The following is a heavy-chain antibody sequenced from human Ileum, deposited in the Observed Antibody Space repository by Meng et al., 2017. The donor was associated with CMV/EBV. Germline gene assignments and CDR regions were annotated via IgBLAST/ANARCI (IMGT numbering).Heavy chain of an antibody. J-gene: IGHJ6*02. CDR3: ARGNNYAMDV. D-gene: IGHD1/OR15-1a*01. CDR1: GFTFSSYW. CDR2: INSDGTTT. V-gene: IGHV3-74*01. Sequence: GESLKISCAVSGFTFSSYWMHWVRQAPGQGLVWVSRINSDGTTTKYADSVKGRFTISRDNAENTLYLQMNTLRAEDTAVYYCARGNNYAMDVWGQGTTVTGSS.